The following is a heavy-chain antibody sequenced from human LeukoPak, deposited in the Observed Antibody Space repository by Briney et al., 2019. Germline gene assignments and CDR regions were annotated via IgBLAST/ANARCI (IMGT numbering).Heavy chain of an antibody. V-gene: IGHV4-59*08. D-gene: IGHD6-13*01. CDR1: GGSISSYY. J-gene: IGHJ4*02. Sequence: PSETLSLICIVSGGSISSYYWSWIRQPPGKGLEWIGYIYYSGSTNYNPSLKSRVTISVDTSKNQFSLKLSSVTAADTAVYYCARLSSGSSSWYDIDYWGQGTLVTVSP. CDR2: IYYSGST. CDR3: ARLSSGSSSWYDIDY.